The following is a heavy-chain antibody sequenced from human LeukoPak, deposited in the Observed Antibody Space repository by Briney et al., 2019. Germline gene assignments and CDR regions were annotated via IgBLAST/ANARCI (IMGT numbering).Heavy chain of an antibody. CDR3: ARDRGLRLGELSCNWFDP. J-gene: IGHJ5*02. CDR2: IYYSGST. CDR1: GGSISSSDNY. Sequence: SETLSLTCSVSGGSISSSDNYWGWIRQPPGKGLEWIGSIYYSGSTYYNPSLKSRVTISVDTSKNQFSPKLSSVTAADTAVYYCARDRGLRLGELSCNWFDPWGQGTLVTVSS. D-gene: IGHD3-16*02. V-gene: IGHV4-39*07.